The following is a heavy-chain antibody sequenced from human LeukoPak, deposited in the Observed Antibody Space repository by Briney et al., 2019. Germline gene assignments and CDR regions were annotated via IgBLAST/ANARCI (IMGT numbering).Heavy chain of an antibody. V-gene: IGHV3-7*03. Sequence: GGSLRLSCAASGFTFSSYWMSWVRQAPGKGLELVANIKQDGSEKYYVDSVKGRFTISRDNAKNSLYLQMNSLRAEDTAIYYCAKDYCSSTSCPQKDWGQGTLVTVSS. J-gene: IGHJ4*02. D-gene: IGHD2-2*01. CDR1: GFTFSSYW. CDR3: AKDYCSSTSCPQKD. CDR2: IKQDGSEK.